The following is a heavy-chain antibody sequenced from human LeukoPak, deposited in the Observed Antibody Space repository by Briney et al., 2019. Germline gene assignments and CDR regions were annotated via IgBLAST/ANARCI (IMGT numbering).Heavy chain of an antibody. CDR2: ISDSGGTT. J-gene: IGHJ4*02. CDR1: GFTFSSYA. D-gene: IGHD3-10*01. V-gene: IGHV3-23*01. CDR3: AKDVSAAPGY. Sequence: GGSLRLSCAASGFTFSSYAMSWVRHAPGEELEWVSAISDSGGTTYYADSVKGRFTISRDNFKNTVFLQMNSLRAEDTALYYCAKDVSAAPGYWGQGTLVTVSS.